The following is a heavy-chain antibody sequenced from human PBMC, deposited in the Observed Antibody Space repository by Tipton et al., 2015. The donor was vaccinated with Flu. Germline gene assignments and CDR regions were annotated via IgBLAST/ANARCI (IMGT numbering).Heavy chain of an antibody. CDR2: THTSGST. V-gene: IGHV4-61*02. D-gene: IGHD3-10*01. Sequence: TLSLTCTVSGGPISSGSYYWSWIRQPAGKGLEWIGRTHTSGSTNYNPSLQSRVTISVDTSKNQFSLKLSSVTAADTAVYYCARGRLPYYGSGSLYYFDFWGQGTLVTVSS. CDR1: GGPISSGSYY. CDR3: ARGRLPYYGSGSLYYFDF. J-gene: IGHJ4*02.